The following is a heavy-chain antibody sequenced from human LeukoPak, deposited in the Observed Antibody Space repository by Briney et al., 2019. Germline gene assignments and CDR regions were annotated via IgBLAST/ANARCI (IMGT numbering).Heavy chain of an antibody. CDR1: GYTFTGYY. J-gene: IGHJ3*02. Sequence: GASVKVSCEASGYTFTGYYMHWVRQAPGQGLEWMGWINPNSGGTDYAQTFQGRVTMTRDTSISAAYMELSRLRSDDTAVYYCARDRRYGSGRDAFDIWGQGTMVTVSS. CDR3: ARDRRYGSGRDAFDI. D-gene: IGHD3-10*01. V-gene: IGHV1-2*02. CDR2: INPNSGGT.